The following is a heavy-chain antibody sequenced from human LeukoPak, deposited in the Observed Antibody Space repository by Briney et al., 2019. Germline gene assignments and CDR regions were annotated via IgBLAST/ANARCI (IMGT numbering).Heavy chain of an antibody. V-gene: IGHV3-23*01. Sequence: GGSLRLSCAASGFTFSTYAMSWVRQAAGKGLEWVSLISGSGGGTYYADSLKGRVTISRDNSNNTLFLEMNNPRAEDTAVYYCANSRPGARTFYYFYMAVWGKGTTVIVSS. CDR1: GFTFSTYA. CDR2: ISGSGGGT. CDR3: ANSRPGARTFYYFYMAV. D-gene: IGHD1-7*01. J-gene: IGHJ6*03.